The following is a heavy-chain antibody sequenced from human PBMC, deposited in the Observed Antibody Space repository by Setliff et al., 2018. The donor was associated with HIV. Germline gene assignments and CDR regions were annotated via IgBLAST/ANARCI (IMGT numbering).Heavy chain of an antibody. J-gene: IGHJ6*02. Sequence: LSLTCAASGFTFSSYSMSWVRQAPGKGLEWVANIQESGHEKYYVDSVKGRFTISRDNAERSLYLQMNSLRADDTAVYCCARNWFGDYYGMDVWGQGTTVTVSS. D-gene: IGHD3-10*01. V-gene: IGHV3-7*01. CDR3: ARNWFGDYYGMDV. CDR2: IQESGHEK. CDR1: GFTFSSYS.